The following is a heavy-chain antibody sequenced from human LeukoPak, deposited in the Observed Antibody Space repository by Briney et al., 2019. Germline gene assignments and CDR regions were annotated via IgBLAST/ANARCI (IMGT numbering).Heavy chain of an antibody. V-gene: IGHV4-39*07. CDR3: AREMDFWSGYYSLAGAFDI. D-gene: IGHD3-3*01. Sequence: SETLSLTCTVSGGSISSSSYYWGWIRQPPGKGLEWIGSIYYSGSTNYNPSLKSRVTISVDTSKNQFSLKLSSVTAADTAVYYCAREMDFWSGYYSLAGAFDIWGQGTMVTVSS. CDR2: IYYSGST. CDR1: GGSISSSSYY. J-gene: IGHJ3*02.